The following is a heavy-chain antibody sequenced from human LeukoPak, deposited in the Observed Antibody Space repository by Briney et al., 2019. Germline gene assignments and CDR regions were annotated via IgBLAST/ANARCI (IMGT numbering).Heavy chain of an antibody. CDR1: GFIFSNYA. Sequence: TGGSLRLSCAASGFIFSNYAMHWVRQAPGKGLEWVTFIRYDGSNKYYAESVKGRFTISRDNSKNTLYLQMNSLRAEDTAVYYCAKAIHSSSSGVVDYWSQGTLVTVSS. CDR2: IRYDGSNK. J-gene: IGHJ4*02. D-gene: IGHD6-6*01. CDR3: AKAIHSSSSGVVDY. V-gene: IGHV3-30*02.